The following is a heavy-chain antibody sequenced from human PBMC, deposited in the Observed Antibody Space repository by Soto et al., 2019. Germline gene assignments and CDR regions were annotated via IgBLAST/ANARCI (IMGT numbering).Heavy chain of an antibody. CDR3: ERRITRHGIAAAAFDD. Sequence: QVQLVQSGAEVKKPGSSVKVSCKASGGTFSSYAISWVRQAPGQGLEWMGGIIPIFGTANYAQKFQGRVTITGDNSMSTAYMELSSLRSEDTAVYYCERRITRHGIAAAAFDDWGQGTLVTVSS. CDR1: GGTFSSYA. D-gene: IGHD6-13*01. J-gene: IGHJ4*02. V-gene: IGHV1-69*06. CDR2: IIPIFGTA.